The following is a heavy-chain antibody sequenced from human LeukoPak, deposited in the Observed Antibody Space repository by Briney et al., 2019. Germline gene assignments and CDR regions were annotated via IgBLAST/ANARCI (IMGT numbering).Heavy chain of an antibody. V-gene: IGHV4-30-2*01. J-gene: IGHJ3*02. CDR1: GGSISSGGYS. CDR2: IYHSGST. CDR3: ARGWLLLRHDAFDI. D-gene: IGHD3-22*01. Sequence: SETLSLTCAVSGGSISSGGYSWSWIRQPPGKGLEWIGYIYHSGSTYYNPSLKSRVTISVDRSKNQFSLKLSSVTAADTAVYYCARGWLLLRHDAFDIWGQGTVVTVSS.